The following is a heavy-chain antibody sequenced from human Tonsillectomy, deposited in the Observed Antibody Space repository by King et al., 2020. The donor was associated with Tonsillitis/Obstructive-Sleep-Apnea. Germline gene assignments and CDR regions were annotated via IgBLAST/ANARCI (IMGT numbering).Heavy chain of an antibody. D-gene: IGHD6-6*01. Sequence: VQLVESGGDVVQPGRSLRLSCAASGFTFSSYAMHWVRQAPGKGLEWVAVISYDGSNKYYADSVKGRFTISRDNSKNTLYLQMNSLRAEDTAVYYCARDPEGSSSYTYYYYYMDVWGKGTTVTVSS. J-gene: IGHJ6*03. V-gene: IGHV3-30*04. CDR1: GFTFSSYA. CDR3: ARDPEGSSSYTYYYYYMDV. CDR2: ISYDGSNK.